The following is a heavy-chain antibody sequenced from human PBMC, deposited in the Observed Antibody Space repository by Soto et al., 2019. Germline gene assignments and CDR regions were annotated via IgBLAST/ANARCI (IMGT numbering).Heavy chain of an antibody. Sequence: LRLSCAASGFIFSSYGMYWIRQAPGKGLEWVAGISHDGSNKYYGDSVKGRCTISRDNSKNTLFLQIDSLRAEDTAVYYCAKLIGGVKAIGGTGNWLDPWGQGTLATVSS. CDR2: ISHDGSNK. V-gene: IGHV3-30*18. J-gene: IGHJ5*02. D-gene: IGHD3-3*01. CDR1: GFIFSSYG. CDR3: AKLIGGVKAIGGTGNWLDP.